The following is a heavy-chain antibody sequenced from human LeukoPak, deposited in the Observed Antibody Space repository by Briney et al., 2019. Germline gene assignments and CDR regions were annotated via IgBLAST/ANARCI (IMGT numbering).Heavy chain of an antibody. V-gene: IGHV1-69*13. CDR3: AREEERIAIFGVTNSRFDY. D-gene: IGHD3-3*01. CDR1: GGTFSNYA. CDR2: IMPIFDTA. J-gene: IGHJ4*02. Sequence: SVKVSCKASGGTFSNYAISWVRQAPGQGLEWMGGIMPIFDTADYAQKFQGRITITADESTSTVYMELSSLRSEDTAVYDCAREEERIAIFGVTNSRFDYWGQGTLVTVSS.